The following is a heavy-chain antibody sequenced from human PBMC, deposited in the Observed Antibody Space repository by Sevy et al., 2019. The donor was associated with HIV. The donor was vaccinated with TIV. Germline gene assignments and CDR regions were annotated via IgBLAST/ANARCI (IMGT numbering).Heavy chain of an antibody. CDR2: MYHSGTT. CDR3: AAMSTVTKGDALDI. D-gene: IGHD4-17*01. Sequence: SETLSLTCTISGYSSRSGYYWGWIRQPPGKGLEWIGSMYHSGTTYYNASLKSRVTISADTSKNPFSLKLTSVTAADTAIYHCAAMSTVTKGDALDIWGQGTMVTFSS. V-gene: IGHV4-38-2*02. CDR1: GYSSRSGYY. J-gene: IGHJ3*02.